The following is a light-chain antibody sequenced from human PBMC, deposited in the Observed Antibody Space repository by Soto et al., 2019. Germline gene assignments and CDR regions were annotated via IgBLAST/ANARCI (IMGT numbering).Light chain of an antibody. CDR2: ANS. CDR3: QSYDSRLSRSV. Sequence: QTVVTQPPSVSGAPGQRVTISCTGSSSNIGAGYDVHWYQQLPGTAPKLLVYANSNRPSGVPDRFSGSKSGTSASLAITGLQAEDGADYYCQSYDSRLSRSVFGVGTTVTVL. V-gene: IGLV1-40*01. J-gene: IGLJ2*01. CDR1: SSNIGAGYD.